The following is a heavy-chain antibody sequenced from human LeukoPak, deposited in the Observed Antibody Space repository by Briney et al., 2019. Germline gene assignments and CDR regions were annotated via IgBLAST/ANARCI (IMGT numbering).Heavy chain of an antibody. CDR3: ARGGYCGGDCYFYY. J-gene: IGHJ4*02. Sequence: PSETLSLTCTVSGGSISSGSYYWSWIRQPAGKGLEWIGRIYTSGSTNYNPTLKSRVTISVDTSKNQFSLKLSSVTAADTAVYYCARGGYCGGDCYFYYWGQGTLVTVSS. CDR1: GGSISSGSYY. CDR2: IYTSGST. V-gene: IGHV4-61*02. D-gene: IGHD2-21*02.